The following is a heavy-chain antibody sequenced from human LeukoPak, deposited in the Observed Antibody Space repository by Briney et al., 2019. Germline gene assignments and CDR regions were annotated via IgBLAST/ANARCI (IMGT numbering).Heavy chain of an antibody. J-gene: IGHJ5*02. CDR3: ARGPRRGYYDSSGYYYH. V-gene: IGHV4-4*07. CDR2: IYASGST. Sequence: PSETLSLTCTVAGGSISSYYWSWIRQPAGKGLEWIGRIYASGSTNYSPSLKSRVTMSVDTSKNQFSLKLSSVTAADTAVYYCARGPRRGYYDSSGYYYHWGQGTLVTVSS. CDR1: GGSISSYY. D-gene: IGHD3-22*01.